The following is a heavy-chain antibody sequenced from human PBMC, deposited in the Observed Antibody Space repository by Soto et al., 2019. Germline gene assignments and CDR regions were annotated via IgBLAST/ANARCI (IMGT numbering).Heavy chain of an antibody. CDR1: GGSISSYY. D-gene: IGHD3-16*01. CDR3: ARDVWGNFDY. CDR2: IYYSGST. J-gene: IGHJ4*02. Sequence: SEILSLTCTVSGGSISSYYWSWIRQPPGKGLEWIGYIYYSGSTNYNPSLKSRVTISVDTSKNQFSLKLSSVTAADTAVYYCARDVWGNFDYWGQGTLVTVSS. V-gene: IGHV4-59*01.